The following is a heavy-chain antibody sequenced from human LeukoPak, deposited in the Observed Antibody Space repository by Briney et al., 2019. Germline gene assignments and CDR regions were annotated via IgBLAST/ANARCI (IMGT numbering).Heavy chain of an antibody. CDR3: ARVGEKAFHLWPEIDY. CDR1: GFTFSSYS. D-gene: IGHD5-24*01. J-gene: IGHJ4*02. V-gene: IGHV3-21*01. CDR2: ISSSSSYI. Sequence: PGGSLRLSCAASGFTFSSYSMNWVRQAPGKGLEWVSSISSSSSYIYYADSVKGRFTISRDNAKNSLYLQMNSLRAEDTAVYYCARVGEKAFHLWPEIDYWGQGTLVTVS.